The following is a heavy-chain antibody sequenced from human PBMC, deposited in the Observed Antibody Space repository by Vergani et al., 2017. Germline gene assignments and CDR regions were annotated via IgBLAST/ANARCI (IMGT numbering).Heavy chain of an antibody. CDR1: GYTFTSYG. D-gene: IGHD3-9*01. V-gene: IGHV1-18*01. CDR3: ARDAHLTYYDILTGYPSEHDAFDI. J-gene: IGHJ3*02. CDR2: ISAYNGNT. Sequence: QVQLVQSGAEVKKPGASVKVSCKASGYTFTSYGISWVRQAPGQGLEWMGWISAYNGNTNYAQKLQGRVTMTTDTSTSTAYMELRSLRSDDTAVYYCARDAHLTYYDILTGYPSEHDAFDIWGQGTMVTVSS.